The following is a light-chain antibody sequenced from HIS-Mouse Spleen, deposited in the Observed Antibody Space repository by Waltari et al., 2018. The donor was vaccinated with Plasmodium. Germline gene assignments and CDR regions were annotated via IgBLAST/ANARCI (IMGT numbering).Light chain of an antibody. CDR1: AFPKKY. V-gene: IGLV3-10*01. Sequence: SYELTPPPSASVSPGQPARLPCSGDAFPKKYAYWYQQKSGQAPVLVIYEDSKRPSGIPERFSGSSSGTMATLTISGAQVEDEADYYCYSTDSSGNHRVFGGGTKLTVL. J-gene: IGLJ3*02. CDR3: YSTDSSGNHRV. CDR2: EDS.